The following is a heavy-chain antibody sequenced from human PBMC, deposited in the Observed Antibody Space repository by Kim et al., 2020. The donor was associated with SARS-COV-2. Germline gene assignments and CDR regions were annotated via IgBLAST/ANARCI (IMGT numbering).Heavy chain of an antibody. CDR3: ARDGNYYDSSGYYSWYFDL. J-gene: IGHJ2*01. Sequence: GGSLRLSCAASGFTFSSYAMHWVRQAPGKGLEWVAVISYDGSNKYYADSVKGRFTISRDNSKNTLYLQMNSLRAEDTAVYYCARDGNYYDSSGYYSWYFDLWGRGTLVTVSS. V-gene: IGHV3-30-3*01. CDR1: GFTFSSYA. D-gene: IGHD3-22*01. CDR2: ISYDGSNK.